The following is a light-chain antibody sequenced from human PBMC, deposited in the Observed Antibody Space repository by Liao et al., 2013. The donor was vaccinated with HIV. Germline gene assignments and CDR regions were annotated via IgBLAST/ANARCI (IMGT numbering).Light chain of an antibody. J-gene: IGLJ1*01. CDR1: NIGTKS. CDR2: YDR. CDR3: QLWDNSSGHPGV. V-gene: IGLV3-21*04. Sequence: SYVLTQPPSVSVAPGKTATVSCGGNNIGTKSVHWYQQRPGQAPVLVIHYDRDRPSGIPERFSASNSDNTATLTINRVEAGDEADYYCQLWDNSSGHPGVFGTGTTVTVL.